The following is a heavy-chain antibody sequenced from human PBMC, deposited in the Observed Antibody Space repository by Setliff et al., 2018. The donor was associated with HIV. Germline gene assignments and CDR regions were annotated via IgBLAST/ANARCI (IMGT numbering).Heavy chain of an antibody. J-gene: IGHJ3*02. Sequence: SVKVSCKASGFTFTNSAVQWVRQARGQRLEWIGWIVVGSGNTNYAQKFQERVTITRDMSTSRAYMELSGLRTEDTAVYYCEADPQAGTTSYDAFDIWGQGTVVTVSS. CDR3: EADPQAGTTSYDAFDI. CDR2: IVVGSGNT. V-gene: IGHV1-58*01. CDR1: GFTFTNSA. D-gene: IGHD1-7*01.